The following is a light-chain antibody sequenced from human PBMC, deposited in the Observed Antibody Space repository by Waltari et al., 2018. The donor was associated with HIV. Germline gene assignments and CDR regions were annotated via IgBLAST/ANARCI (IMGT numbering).Light chain of an antibody. CDR3: LQDYNYPWT. CDR2: GAS. CDR1: QAIGND. Sequence: AIQMTQSPPSLSASVGDRVTITCRASQAIGNDLDWYQQKPGKAPKLLIYGASTLQSVVPSRFSGSGSGTDFTLTISRLQPEDFATYFCLQDYNYPWTFGQGTKVEIK. V-gene: IGKV1-6*01. J-gene: IGKJ1*01.